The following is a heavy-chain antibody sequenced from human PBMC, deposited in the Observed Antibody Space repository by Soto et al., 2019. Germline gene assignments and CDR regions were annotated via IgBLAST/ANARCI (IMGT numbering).Heavy chain of an antibody. CDR3: ARSYYDRTGFAVDP. CDR1: GASVSTGY. J-gene: IGHJ5*02. D-gene: IGHD3-22*01. Sequence: PSETLSLTCTVSGASVSTGYWSWLRQPPGKGLEWIGFMYYSGSFNYNPSLTSRVTISVDTSETQFFLKVTSVTADDTAVYYCARSYYDRTGFAVDPWGQGTLVTVS. V-gene: IGHV4-59*02. CDR2: MYYSGSF.